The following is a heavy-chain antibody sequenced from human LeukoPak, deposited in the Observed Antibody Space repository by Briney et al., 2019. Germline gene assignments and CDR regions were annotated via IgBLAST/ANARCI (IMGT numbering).Heavy chain of an antibody. V-gene: IGHV3-21*01. D-gene: IGHD4-17*01. Sequence: KSGGSLRLSCAASGFTFSSYSVNWVRQAPGKGLEWVSSISSSSSYIYYADSVKGRFTISRDNAKNSLYLQMNSLRAEDTAVYYCARGSPTVIDYWGQGTLVTVSS. CDR2: ISSSSSYI. CDR1: GFTFSSYS. J-gene: IGHJ4*02. CDR3: ARGSPTVIDY.